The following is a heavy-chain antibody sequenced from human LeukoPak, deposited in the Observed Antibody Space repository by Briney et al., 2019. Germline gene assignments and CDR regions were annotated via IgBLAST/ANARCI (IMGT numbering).Heavy chain of an antibody. Sequence: PGGSLRLSCAASGFTFSSYSMNWVRQAPGKGLEWVSSISSSSSYIYYADSVKGRFTISRDNAKNSLYLQMNSLRAEDTAVYYCARGAIVGATLFDYWGRGTLVTVSS. CDR1: GFTFSSYS. CDR2: ISSSSSYI. J-gene: IGHJ4*02. CDR3: ARGAIVGATLFDY. D-gene: IGHD1-26*01. V-gene: IGHV3-21*01.